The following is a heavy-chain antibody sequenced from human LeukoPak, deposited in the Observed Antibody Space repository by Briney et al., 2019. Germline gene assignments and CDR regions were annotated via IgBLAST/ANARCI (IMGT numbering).Heavy chain of an antibody. V-gene: IGHV3-30*02. CDR2: LRFDGRSA. CDR3: AKDPYGGTYPSYFDS. CDR1: GFIVSTYG. J-gene: IGHJ4*02. D-gene: IGHD1-26*01. Sequence: GGSLRVSCVASGFIVSTYGMSWVRQAPGKGLDWVAFLRFDGRSAFYGDSVKGRLTISRDISKNTLYLQMNSLRPEDTAVYYCAKDPYGGTYPSYFDSWGQGTLVTVSS.